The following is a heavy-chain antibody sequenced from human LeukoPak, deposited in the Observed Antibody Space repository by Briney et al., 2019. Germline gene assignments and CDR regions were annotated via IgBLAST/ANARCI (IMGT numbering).Heavy chain of an antibody. CDR2: IYISGST. J-gene: IGHJ5*02. Sequence: SETLSLTCTVSGGSISSYYWSWIRQPAGKGLEWIGRIYISGSTNYNPSLKSRVTMSVDTSKNQFSLKLSSVTAADTAVYYCAREVDAAAAYNWFDPWGQGTLVTVSS. CDR3: AREVDAAAAYNWFDP. V-gene: IGHV4-4*07. CDR1: GGSISSYY. D-gene: IGHD2-2*01.